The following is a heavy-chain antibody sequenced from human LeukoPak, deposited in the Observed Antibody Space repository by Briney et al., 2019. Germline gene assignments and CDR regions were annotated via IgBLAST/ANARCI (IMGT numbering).Heavy chain of an antibody. V-gene: IGHV3-21*01. CDR1: GFTFSSYS. CDR3: ARVLRGYSYGPPDY. J-gene: IGHJ4*02. D-gene: IGHD5-18*01. CDR2: ISSSSSYI. Sequence: PGGSLRLSCAASGFTFSSYSMNWVRQAPGKGLEWVSSISSSSSYIYYADSVKGRFTISRDNAKNSLYLQMNSLRAEDTAVYYCARVLRGYSYGPPDYWGQGTLVTVSS.